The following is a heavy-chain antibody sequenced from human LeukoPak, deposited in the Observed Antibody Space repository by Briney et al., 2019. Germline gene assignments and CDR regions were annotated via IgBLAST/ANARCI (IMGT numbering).Heavy chain of an antibody. V-gene: IGHV4-4*07. CDR1: GGSISSYY. Sequence: SETLSLTCTVSGGSISSYYWSWIRQPAGKGLECIGRIYTSGSTNYNPSLKSRVTMSVDTSKYQFSLKLSSVTAADTAVYYCASSKVTTGSYFDYWGQGTLVTVSS. CDR3: ASSKVTTGSYFDY. D-gene: IGHD4-4*01. J-gene: IGHJ4*02. CDR2: IYTSGST.